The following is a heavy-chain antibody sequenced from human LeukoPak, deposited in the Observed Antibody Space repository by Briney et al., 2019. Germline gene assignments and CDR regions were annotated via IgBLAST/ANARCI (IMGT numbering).Heavy chain of an antibody. CDR1: GFKFSNYA. J-gene: IGHJ5*02. D-gene: IGHD3-9*01. V-gene: IGHV3-64*01. CDR2: ISSNGGST. Sequence: PGGSLRLSCVASGFKFSNYAMHWVRQAPGKGLEYVSAISSNGGSTYYGNSVKGRFTVSRDNSKNTLYLQMGSLRAEDMAVYYCARETGSWFDAWGQGTLVSVSS. CDR3: ARETGSWFDA.